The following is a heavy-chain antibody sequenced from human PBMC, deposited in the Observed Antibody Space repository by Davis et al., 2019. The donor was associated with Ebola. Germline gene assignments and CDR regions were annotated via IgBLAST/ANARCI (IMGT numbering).Heavy chain of an antibody. J-gene: IGHJ4*02. D-gene: IGHD6-13*01. CDR2: INHSGST. CDR3: ARPFRTRAAWLYFDY. Sequence: GSLRLSCAVYGGSFSGYYWSWIRQPPGKGLEWIGEINHSGSTNYNPSLKSRVTISVDTSKNQFSLKLSSVTAADTAVYYCARPFRTRAAWLYFDYWGQGTLVTVSS. V-gene: IGHV4-34*01. CDR1: GGSFSGYY.